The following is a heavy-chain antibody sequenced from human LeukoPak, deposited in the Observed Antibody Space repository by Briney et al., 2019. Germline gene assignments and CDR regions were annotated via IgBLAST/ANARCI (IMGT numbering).Heavy chain of an antibody. CDR2: IYQTGST. V-gene: IGHV4-30-2*01. Sequence: PSQTLSLTCALSGDSISGGGYSWSWIRQPPGKGLEWIAYIYQTGSTYYNPALKRRDPISVHSSKNQFSLMLTSVTAADTAVYYCARGVTRDWFDPWGQGTLVTVSS. D-gene: IGHD4-17*01. CDR3: ARGVTRDWFDP. CDR1: GDSISGGGYS. J-gene: IGHJ5*02.